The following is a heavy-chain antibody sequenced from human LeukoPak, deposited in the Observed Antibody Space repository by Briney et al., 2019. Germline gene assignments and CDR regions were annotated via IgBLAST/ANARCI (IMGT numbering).Heavy chain of an antibody. CDR1: SGSISISSYY. Sequence: SETLSLTCTVSSGSISISSYYWGWIRQPPGKGLERIGIIYYSGSTYYNPPLKSRVTISVDTSKNQFSLKLSEVTAADTAVYYCARHPYSSSWSDYWGQGTLVTVSS. D-gene: IGHD6-13*01. J-gene: IGHJ4*02. CDR3: ARHPYSSSWSDY. V-gene: IGHV4-39*01. CDR2: IYYSGST.